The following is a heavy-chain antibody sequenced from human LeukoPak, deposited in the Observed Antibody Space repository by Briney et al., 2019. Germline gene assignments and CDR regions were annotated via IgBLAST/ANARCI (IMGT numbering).Heavy chain of an antibody. CDR3: ARVSLYANIVATIGGDLDY. Sequence: GGSLRLSCAASGFTFSSYWMSWVRQAPGKGLEWVANIKQDGSEKYYVDSVKGRFTISRDNAKNSLYLQMNSLRAEETAVYYCARVSLYANIVATIGGDLDYWGQGTPVTVSS. D-gene: IGHD5-12*01. J-gene: IGHJ4*02. CDR2: IKQDGSEK. CDR1: GFTFSSYW. V-gene: IGHV3-7*01.